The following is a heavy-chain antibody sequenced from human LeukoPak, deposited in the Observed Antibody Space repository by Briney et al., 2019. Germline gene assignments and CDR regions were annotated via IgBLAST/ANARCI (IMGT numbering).Heavy chain of an antibody. CDR1: GFTFGNYW. V-gene: IGHV3-7*01. J-gene: IGHJ4*02. CDR3: ASGWGPMVVSY. Sequence: PGGSLRLSCAASGFTFGNYWMSWVRQAPEKGLEWVAKIKQDESEMYYVDSVKGRFTISRDNAKNSVYLQMNSLRAEDTAVYYCASGWGPMVVSYWGQGTLVTVSS. D-gene: IGHD2-8*02. CDR2: IKQDESEM.